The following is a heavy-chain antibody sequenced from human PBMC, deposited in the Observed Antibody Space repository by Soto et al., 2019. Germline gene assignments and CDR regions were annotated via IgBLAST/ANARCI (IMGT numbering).Heavy chain of an antibody. Sequence: QVQLVQSGAEVKKPGASVKVSCKASGYTFTSYDINWVRQATGQGLEWMGWMNPNSGNTGYAQKFQGRVTMTRNTSISTAYLELSSLRSEDAAVYYCARVPPAAIPGPLWVGELFHDYYYLDVWGKGTTVTVSS. CDR2: MNPNSGNT. J-gene: IGHJ6*03. CDR1: GYTFTSYD. V-gene: IGHV1-8*01. CDR3: ARVPPAAIPGPLWVGELFHDYYYLDV. D-gene: IGHD3-10*01.